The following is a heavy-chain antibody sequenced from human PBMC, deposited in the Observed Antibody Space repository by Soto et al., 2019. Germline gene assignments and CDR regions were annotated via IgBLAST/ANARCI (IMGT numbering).Heavy chain of an antibody. CDR3: ARVGVVAGESYGMDV. J-gene: IGHJ6*02. Sequence: SETLSLTCTVSGGSISSGGYYWSWIRQHPGKGLEWIGYIYYSGSTYYNPSLKSRVTISVDTSKNQFSLKLSSVTAADTAVYYCARVGVVAGESYGMDVWGQGATVTVSS. V-gene: IGHV4-31*03. CDR1: GGSISSGGYY. CDR2: IYYSGST. D-gene: IGHD2-15*01.